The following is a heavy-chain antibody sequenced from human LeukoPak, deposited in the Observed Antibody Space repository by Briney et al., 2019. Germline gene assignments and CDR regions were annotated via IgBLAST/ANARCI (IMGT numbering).Heavy chain of an antibody. CDR1: GINLSNYG. D-gene: IGHD3-22*01. V-gene: IGHV3-23*01. Sequence: GGSLRLSCAVSGINLSNYGVSWVRQAPGKVLEWVPPISCSGGRTAYVDSVKGRFTIAKDNPENTLILQMNSLRAEDTAVYFWAKRGVVIRVILVGFHKEAYYFDSWGQGALVTVSS. J-gene: IGHJ4*02. CDR2: ISCSGGRT. CDR3: AKRGVVIRVILVGFHKEAYYFDS.